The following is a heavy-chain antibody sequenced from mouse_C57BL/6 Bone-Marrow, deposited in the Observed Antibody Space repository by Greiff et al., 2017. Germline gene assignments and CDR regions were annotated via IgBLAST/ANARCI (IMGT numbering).Heavy chain of an antibody. CDR3: ARGYDYDYAMDY. J-gene: IGHJ4*01. D-gene: IGHD2-4*01. CDR1: GYSFTDYN. Sequence: LVESGPELVKPGASVKISCKASGYSFTDYNMNWVKQSNGKSLEWIGVINPNYGTTSYNQKFKGKATLTVDQSSSTACMQLHSLTSEDAAVYYCARGYDYDYAMDYWGQGTSDTVSS. V-gene: IGHV1-39*01. CDR2: INPNYGTT.